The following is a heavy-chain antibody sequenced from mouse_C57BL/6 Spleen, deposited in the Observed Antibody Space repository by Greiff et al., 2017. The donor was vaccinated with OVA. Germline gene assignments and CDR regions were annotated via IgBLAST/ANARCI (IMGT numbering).Heavy chain of an antibody. V-gene: IGHV5-6*01. D-gene: IGHD2-4*01. CDR1: GFTFSSYG. Sequence: EVQGVESGGDLVKPGGSLKLSCAASGFTFSSYGMSWVRQTPDKRLEWVATISSGGSYTYYPDSVKGRFTISRDNAKNTLYLQMSSLKSEDTAMYYCASHYDYDGFAYWGQGTLVTVSA. CDR2: ISSGGSYT. CDR3: ASHYDYDGFAY. J-gene: IGHJ3*01.